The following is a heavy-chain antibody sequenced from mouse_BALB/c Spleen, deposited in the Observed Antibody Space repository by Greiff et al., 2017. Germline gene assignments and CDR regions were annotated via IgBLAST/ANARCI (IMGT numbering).Heavy chain of an antibody. J-gene: IGHJ4*01. CDR1: GFTFSSYT. Sequence: EVKLVESGGGLVQPGGSLKLSCAASGFTFSSYTMSWVRQTPEKRLEWVAYISNGGGSTYYPDTVKGRFTISRDNAKNTLYLQMSSLKSEDTAMYYCARLTTATSAMDYWGQGTSVTVSS. V-gene: IGHV5-12-2*01. D-gene: IGHD1-2*01. CDR3: ARLTTATSAMDY. CDR2: ISNGGGST.